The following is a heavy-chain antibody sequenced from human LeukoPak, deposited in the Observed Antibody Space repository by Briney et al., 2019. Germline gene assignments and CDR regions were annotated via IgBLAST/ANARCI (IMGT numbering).Heavy chain of an antibody. CDR3: ARARGPDDYGDYHYYYGMDV. Sequence: SESLSLTCTVSGGSISSGGYYWSWIRQHPGKGLEWIGYIYYSGSTYYNPSLKSRVTISVDTSKNQFSLKLSSVTAADTAVYYCARARGPDDYGDYHYYYGMDVWGQGTTVTVSS. CDR1: GGSISSGGYY. V-gene: IGHV4-31*03. CDR2: IYYSGST. J-gene: IGHJ6*02. D-gene: IGHD4-17*01.